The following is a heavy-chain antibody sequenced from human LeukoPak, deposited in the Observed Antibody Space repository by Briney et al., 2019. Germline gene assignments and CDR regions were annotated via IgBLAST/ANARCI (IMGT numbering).Heavy chain of an antibody. Sequence: SETLSLACSVSGGSISGYYWSWIRQSPGKGLEWIAYIYYSGSTNYNPSLKSRVTISVDTSKNQFSLKLSSVTAADTAVYYCARHGAVVPASIGAFDIWGQGTMVTVSS. D-gene: IGHD2-2*01. V-gene: IGHV4-59*08. CDR3: ARHGAVVPASIGAFDI. CDR1: GGSISGYY. J-gene: IGHJ3*02. CDR2: IYYSGST.